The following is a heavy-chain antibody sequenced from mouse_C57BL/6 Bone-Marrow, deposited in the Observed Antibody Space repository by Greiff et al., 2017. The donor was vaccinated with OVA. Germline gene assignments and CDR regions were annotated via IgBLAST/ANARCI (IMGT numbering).Heavy chain of an antibody. Sequence: QVQLQQSGAELVKPGASVKISCKASGYAFSSYWMNWVKQRPGKGLEWIGQIYPGDGDTNYNGKFKGKATLTADKSSSTAYMQLSSLTSEDSAVYFCARAVWLRPCYCDYWGQGTTLTVSS. D-gene: IGHD2-2*01. J-gene: IGHJ2*01. CDR1: GYAFSSYW. V-gene: IGHV1-80*01. CDR2: IYPGDGDT. CDR3: ARAVWLRPCYCDY.